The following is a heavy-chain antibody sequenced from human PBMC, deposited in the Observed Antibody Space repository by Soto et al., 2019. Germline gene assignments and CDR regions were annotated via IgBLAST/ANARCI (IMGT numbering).Heavy chain of an antibody. J-gene: IGHJ6*02. CDR2: IFYSGST. V-gene: IGHV4-59*01. D-gene: IGHD3-16*01. CDR3: ASARYELGVYYYFYGMDV. CDR1: GGSISPYY. Sequence: SETLSLTCSVSGGSISPYYWSWIRQPPGKGLEWLGYIFYSGSTNYSPSLKSRLTISVDTSKNQFSLRLRSVTAADTAVYYCASARYELGVYYYFYGMDVWGQGTTVTDSS.